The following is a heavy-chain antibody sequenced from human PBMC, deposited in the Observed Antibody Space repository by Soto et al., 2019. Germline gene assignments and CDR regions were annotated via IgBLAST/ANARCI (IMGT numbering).Heavy chain of an antibody. Sequence: PSETLSLTCTVSGVSIFSYSWSWIRQPPGKGLEWIGYIYYSGSTNYNPSLKSRVTISVDTSKNQFSLKLSSVTAADTAVYYCARVGGINWFDPWGQGTLVTVSS. D-gene: IGHD1-20*01. CDR1: GVSIFSYS. J-gene: IGHJ5*02. CDR2: IYYSGST. CDR3: ARVGGINWFDP. V-gene: IGHV4-59*12.